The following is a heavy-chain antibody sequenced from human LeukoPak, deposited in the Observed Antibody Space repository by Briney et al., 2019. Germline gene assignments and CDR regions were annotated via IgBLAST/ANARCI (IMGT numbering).Heavy chain of an antibody. J-gene: IGHJ4*02. CDR2: INPNSGGT. Sequence: GASVKVSCKASGYTFTGCYMHWVRQAPGQGLEWMGWINPNSGGTNYAQKFQGRVTMTRDTSISTAYMELSRLRSDDTAVYYCAREPTYYDILTGYNFFDYWGQGTLVTVPS. D-gene: IGHD3-9*01. V-gene: IGHV1-2*02. CDR1: GYTFTGCY. CDR3: AREPTYYDILTGYNFFDY.